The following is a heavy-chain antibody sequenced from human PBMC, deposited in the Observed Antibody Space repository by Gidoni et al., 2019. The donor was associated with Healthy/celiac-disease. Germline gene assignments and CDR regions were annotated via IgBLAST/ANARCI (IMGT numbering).Heavy chain of an antibody. Sequence: QLQLQESGPGLVKPSETLSLPCTVSGGSISSSSYYWGWIRQPPGKGLEWIGSIYYSGSTYYNPSLKSRVTISVDTSKNQFSLKLSSVTAADTAVYYCANFWSGYQWYYWGQGTLVTVSS. D-gene: IGHD3-3*01. V-gene: IGHV4-39*01. CDR3: ANFWSGYQWYY. CDR2: IYYSGST. CDR1: GGSISSSSYY. J-gene: IGHJ4*02.